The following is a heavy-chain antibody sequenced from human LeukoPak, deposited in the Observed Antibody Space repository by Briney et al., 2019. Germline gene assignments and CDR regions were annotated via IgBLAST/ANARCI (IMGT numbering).Heavy chain of an antibody. CDR3: ARTDNSVSFDY. V-gene: IGHV4-31*03. J-gene: IGHJ4*02. CDR2: IYYSGST. Sequence: SETLSLTCSVSGGSISSDGYYWSWIRQRPGKGLEWIGYIYYSGSTYYNPSLKSRVTMSVDTSKNQFSLKLSSVTAADTAVYYCARTDNSVSFDYWGKGNLVTVSS. D-gene: IGHD4-11*01. CDR1: GGSISSDGYY.